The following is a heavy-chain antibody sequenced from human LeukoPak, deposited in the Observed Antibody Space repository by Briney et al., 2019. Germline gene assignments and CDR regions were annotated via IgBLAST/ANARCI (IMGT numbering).Heavy chain of an antibody. J-gene: IGHJ4*02. V-gene: IGHV4-61*01. D-gene: IGHD2-15*01. Sequence: PSETLSLTCTVSGYSISSGYYWGWIRQPPGKGLEWIGYIYYSGSTNYNPSLKSRVTISVDTSKNQFSLKLSSVTAADTAVYYCARVSWYCSGGSCYSGYFDYWGQGTLVTVSS. CDR1: GYSISSGYY. CDR3: ARVSWYCSGGSCYSGYFDY. CDR2: IYYSGST.